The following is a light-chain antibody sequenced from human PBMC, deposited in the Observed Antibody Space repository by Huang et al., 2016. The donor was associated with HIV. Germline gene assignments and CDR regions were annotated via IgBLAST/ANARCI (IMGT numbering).Light chain of an antibody. CDR1: QDIANH. CDR2: AAS. J-gene: IGKJ3*01. V-gene: IGKV1-27*01. CDR3: QKYNSAPRT. Sequence: DIQMTQSPSSLSASVGDRVTISCRASQDIANHLAWYQQRPGKAPKLLIYAASALQSGVPSRFSGSGSGTEFTLTISSLQPEDVATYFCQKYNSAPRTFGPGTKVEIK.